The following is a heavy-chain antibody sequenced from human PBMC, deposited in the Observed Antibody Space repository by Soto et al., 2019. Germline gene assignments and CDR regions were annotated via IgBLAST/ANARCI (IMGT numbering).Heavy chain of an antibody. Sequence: EVQLVESGGGLVKPGGSLRLSCAASGFTFSSYSMNWVRQAPGKGLEWVSSISSSSSYIYYADSVKGRFTISRDNAKNSLYLQMNSLRAEDTAVYYWAGYCSGGSCPFDYWGQGTLVTVSS. D-gene: IGHD2-15*01. CDR2: ISSSSSYI. CDR3: AGYCSGGSCPFDY. V-gene: IGHV3-21*01. CDR1: GFTFSSYS. J-gene: IGHJ4*02.